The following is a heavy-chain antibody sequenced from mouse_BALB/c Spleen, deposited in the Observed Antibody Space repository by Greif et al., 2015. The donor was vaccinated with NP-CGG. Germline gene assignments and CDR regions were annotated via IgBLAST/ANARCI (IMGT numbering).Heavy chain of an antibody. J-gene: IGHJ3*01. CDR3: AKDYGYDGFAY. V-gene: IGHV5-12*02. Sequence: EVKLVESGGGLVQPGGSLKLSCATSGFTFSDYYMYWVRQTPEKRLEWVAYISNGGGSTYYPDTVKGRFTISRDNAKNTLYLQMSRLKSEDTAMYCCAKDYGYDGFAYWGQGTLVTVSA. D-gene: IGHD2-2*01. CDR2: ISNGGGST. CDR1: GFTFSDYY.